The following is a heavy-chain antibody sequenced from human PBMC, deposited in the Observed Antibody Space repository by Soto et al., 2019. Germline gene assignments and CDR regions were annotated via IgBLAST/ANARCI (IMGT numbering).Heavy chain of an antibody. CDR2: IYWDDDK. V-gene: IGHV2-5*02. CDR1: GFSLSTSGVG. Sequence: QITLKESGPTLVKPTQTLTLTCTFSGFSLSTSGVGVGWIRQPPGKALEWLALIYWDDDKRYSPSLMRKLTINRDTAKNPVVLTMTNMVPVDTATYYGAHLNIAGTIGNIDYWGQGTLVTVSS. J-gene: IGHJ4*02. CDR3: AHLNIAGTIGNIDY. D-gene: IGHD5-12*01.